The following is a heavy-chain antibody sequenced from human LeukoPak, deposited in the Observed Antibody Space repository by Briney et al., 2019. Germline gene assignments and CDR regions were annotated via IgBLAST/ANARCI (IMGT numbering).Heavy chain of an antibody. CDR2: ISAYNGNT. CDR3: ARDHRGSYFPGYMDV. CDR1: GYTFTSYG. V-gene: IGHV1-18*01. J-gene: IGHJ6*03. D-gene: IGHD1-26*01. Sequence: ASVKVSCKASGYTFTSYGISWVRQAPGQGLEWMGWISAYNGNTNYAQKLQGRVTMTTDTSTSTAYMELRSLRSDDTAVYYCARDHRGSYFPGYMDVWGKGTTVTVSS.